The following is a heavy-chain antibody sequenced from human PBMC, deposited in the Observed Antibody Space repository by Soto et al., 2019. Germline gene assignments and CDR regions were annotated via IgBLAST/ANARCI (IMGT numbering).Heavy chain of an antibody. Sequence: SVKVSCKASGGTFSSYAISWVRQAPGQGLEWMGGIIPIFGTANYAQKFQGRVTITADKSTSTAYMELSSLRSGDTAVYYCARQHRLGYYYYGMDVWGQGTTVTVSS. V-gene: IGHV1-69*06. CDR3: ARQHRLGYYYYGMDV. D-gene: IGHD6-19*01. J-gene: IGHJ6*02. CDR2: IIPIFGTA. CDR1: GGTFSSYA.